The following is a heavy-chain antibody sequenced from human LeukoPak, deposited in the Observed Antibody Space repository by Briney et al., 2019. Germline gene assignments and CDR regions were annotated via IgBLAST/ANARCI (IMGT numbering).Heavy chain of an antibody. CDR3: AKDVATVTNWFDP. CDR2: ISYDGSNK. D-gene: IGHD4-17*01. V-gene: IGHV3-30*18. CDR1: GFTFSSYG. Sequence: GGSLRFSCAASGFTFSSYGMHWVRQAPGKGLEWVAVISYDGSNKYYADSVKGRFTISRDNSKNTLYLQMNSLRAEDTAVYYCAKDVATVTNWFDPWGQGTLVTVSS. J-gene: IGHJ5*02.